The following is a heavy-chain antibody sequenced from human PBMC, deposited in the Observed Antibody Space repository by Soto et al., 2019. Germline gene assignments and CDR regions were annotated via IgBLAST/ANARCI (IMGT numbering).Heavy chain of an antibody. CDR2: ISDHSTNI. V-gene: IGHV1-18*01. Sequence: QVQLVQSGPEVKKPGASVKVSCKASGYTFTNYGISWVRQAPGQGLEWMGWISDHSTNIDYAQNFQDRVTMTTDTSTATAYMELRSLRSDDTAVYYCARDRSSSDYWGQGTLVTVSS. D-gene: IGHD2-2*01. CDR3: ARDRSSSDY. J-gene: IGHJ4*02. CDR1: GYTFTNYG.